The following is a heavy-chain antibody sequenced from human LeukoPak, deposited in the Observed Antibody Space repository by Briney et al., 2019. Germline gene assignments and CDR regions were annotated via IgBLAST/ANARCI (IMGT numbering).Heavy chain of an antibody. CDR1: GFTLISHK. D-gene: IGHD4-17*01. CDR2: ISGRSAYV. J-gene: IGHJ3*02. Sequence: PGGSLRVSRAASGFTLISHKMNWVRQALGKGLEWVSSISGRSAYVYYADSVKGRFTISRDNAKNSLYLQRNSLRAEDTSVYYCAHVLSTVTTGGVFDIWGQGTMVTVSS. V-gene: IGHV3-21*01. CDR3: AHVLSTVTTGGVFDI.